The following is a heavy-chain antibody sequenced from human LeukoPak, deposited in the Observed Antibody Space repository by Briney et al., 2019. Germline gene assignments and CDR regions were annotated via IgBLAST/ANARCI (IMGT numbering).Heavy chain of an antibody. Sequence: GGSLRLSCAASGFTFSSYAMSWVRQAPGKGLEWVSAISGSGGSTYYADSAKGRFTISRDNSKNTLYLQMNSLRAEDTAVYYCAKTLRGYQGYYFDYWGQGTLVTVSS. J-gene: IGHJ4*02. D-gene: IGHD3-16*02. CDR2: ISGSGGST. CDR1: GFTFSSYA. CDR3: AKTLRGYQGYYFDY. V-gene: IGHV3-23*01.